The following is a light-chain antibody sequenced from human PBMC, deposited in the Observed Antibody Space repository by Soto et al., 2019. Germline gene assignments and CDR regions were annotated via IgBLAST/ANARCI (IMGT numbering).Light chain of an antibody. CDR3: QQYYSYPWT. CDR1: QIFRHA. V-gene: IGKV1-13*02. J-gene: IGKJ1*01. CDR2: DIS. Sequence: AFVVDRLPIPCRASQIFRHALAWFPQQPGRAPKLLIFDISNLASGVPSRFSGSGSGSATEFTLTISSLQPDDSATYYCQQYYSYPWTFGQGTKVDI.